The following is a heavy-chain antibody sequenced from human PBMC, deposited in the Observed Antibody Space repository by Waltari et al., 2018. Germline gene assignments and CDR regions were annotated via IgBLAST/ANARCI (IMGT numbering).Heavy chain of an antibody. CDR1: NFYISNGYY. CDR2: MYYRGTT. D-gene: IGHD3-10*01. V-gene: IGHV4-38-2*02. CDR3: ARDVEGDGVLYGSPRRFDY. J-gene: IGHJ4*02. Sequence: QVQLQESGPGLVKPSETLSLTCAVSNFYISNGYYCGWIRQPPGKGLEWIGSMYYRGTTYYNPSLKGRVTISVDTSKNNLFLNLNSVTAADTAVYYCARDVEGDGVLYGSPRRFDYWGQGILVTVSS.